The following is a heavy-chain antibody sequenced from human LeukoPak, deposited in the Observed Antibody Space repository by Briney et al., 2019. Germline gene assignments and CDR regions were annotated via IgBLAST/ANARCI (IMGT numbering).Heavy chain of an antibody. D-gene: IGHD6-13*01. J-gene: IGHJ4*02. CDR2: ISLSVGST. V-gene: IGHV3-23*01. CDR3: AKEGGSSWYYFDF. Sequence: GGSLRLSCAASGIAFNNYDMNWVRQAPGKGLEWVSAISLSVGSTYYAVSVKGRFSISRDNSKNTLYLQMNSLKAEDTAVYYCAKEGGSSWYYFDFWGQGTLVTVSS. CDR1: GIAFNNYD.